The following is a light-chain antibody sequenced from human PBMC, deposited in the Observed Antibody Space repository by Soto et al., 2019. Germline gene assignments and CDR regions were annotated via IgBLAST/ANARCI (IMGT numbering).Light chain of an antibody. CDR2: GAS. J-gene: IGKJ4*01. V-gene: IGKV3-20*01. CDR3: QQYGTSPLT. CDR1: QSVSSNY. Sequence: EIGLTQSPGTLSLSPGERATLSCRSSQSVSSNYLAWYQQKPGQAPRLLIYGASSRATGIPDRFSGSGSGTDFTLTISRLEPEDFAVYYCQQYGTSPLTFVGGTKIQIK.